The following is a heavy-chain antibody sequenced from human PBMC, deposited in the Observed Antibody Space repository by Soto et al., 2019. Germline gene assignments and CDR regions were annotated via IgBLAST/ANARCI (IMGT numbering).Heavy chain of an antibody. CDR2: IWYDGSNK. CDR1: GFTFSSYG. CDR3: AQEKSGQIF. D-gene: IGHD3-3*01. J-gene: IGHJ4*02. Sequence: GGSLRLSCAASGFTFSSYGMHWVRQAPGKGLEWVAVIWYDGSNKYYADSVKGRFTISRDNSKNTLYLQMNSLRAEDTAIYYCAQEKSGQIFWGKGTLVTVSS. V-gene: IGHV3-33*06.